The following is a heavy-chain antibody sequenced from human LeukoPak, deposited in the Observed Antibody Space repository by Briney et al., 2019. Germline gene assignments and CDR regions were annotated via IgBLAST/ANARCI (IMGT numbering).Heavy chain of an antibody. Sequence: PSETLSLTCAVYGGSFSGYYWSWIRQPPGKGLEWIGEINHSGSTNYNPSLKSRVTISVDTSKNQFSLKLSSVTAADTAVYYCARGLERYYGSGKPRGMSWFDPWGQGTLVTVSS. CDR2: INHSGST. D-gene: IGHD3-10*01. V-gene: IGHV4-34*01. J-gene: IGHJ5*02. CDR3: ARGLERYYGSGKPRGMSWFDP. CDR1: GGSFSGYY.